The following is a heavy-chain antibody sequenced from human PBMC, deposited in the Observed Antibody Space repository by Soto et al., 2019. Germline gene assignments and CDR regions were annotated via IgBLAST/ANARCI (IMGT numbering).Heavy chain of an antibody. CDR2: IYYSGST. J-gene: IGHJ6*02. CDR1: GGSISSGDYY. V-gene: IGHV4-30-4*01. Sequence: SETLSLTCTVSGGSISSGDYYWSWIRQPPGKGLEWIGYIYYSGSTYYNPSLKSRVTISVDTSKNQFSLKLSSVTAADTAVYYCASWYSGSYRDYYYYGMDVWGQGTTVTVS. D-gene: IGHD1-26*01. CDR3: ASWYSGSYRDYYYYGMDV.